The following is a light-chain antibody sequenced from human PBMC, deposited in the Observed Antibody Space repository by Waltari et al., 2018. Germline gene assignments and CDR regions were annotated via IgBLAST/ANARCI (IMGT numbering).Light chain of an antibody. Sequence: DIVMTQSPLSLHVTPGEPASISCRSSQSLLDSNGYNYLDWYLQKPGQSPQLLIYLGANRASGVPDRFSGGGSGTDFTLIISRVEAEDVGIYYCMQSLQTPPWTFGQGTKVEIK. CDR2: LGA. V-gene: IGKV2-28*01. J-gene: IGKJ1*01. CDR1: QSLLDSNGYNY. CDR3: MQSLQTPPWT.